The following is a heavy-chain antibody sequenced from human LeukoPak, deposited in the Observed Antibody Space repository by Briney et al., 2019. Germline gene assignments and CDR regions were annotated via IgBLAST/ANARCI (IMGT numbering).Heavy chain of an antibody. Sequence: PGGSLRLSCAASGFTFSSYWMSWVRQAPGKGLEWVANIKQDGSEKYYVDSVKGRFTNSRDNAKNSLYLQMNSLRAEDTAVYYCARVIAALQFDYWGQGTLVTVSS. J-gene: IGHJ4*02. CDR3: ARVIAALQFDY. CDR1: GFTFSSYW. V-gene: IGHV3-7*01. CDR2: IKQDGSEK. D-gene: IGHD6-13*01.